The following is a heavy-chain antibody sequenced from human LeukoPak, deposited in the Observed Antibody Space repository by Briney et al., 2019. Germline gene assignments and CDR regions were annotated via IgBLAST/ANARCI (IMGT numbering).Heavy chain of an antibody. CDR3: AKDGLRPLYDYVWRYTPGAFDI. CDR1: GFTFSSYG. D-gene: IGHD3-16*01. V-gene: IGHV3-30*18. CDR2: ISYDGSNK. Sequence: PGGSLRLSCAASGFTFSSYGMHWVRQAPGKGLEWVAVISYDGSNKYYADSVKGRFTISRDNSKNTLYLQMNSLRAEDTAVYYCAKDGLRPLYDYVWRYTPGAFDIWGQGTMVTVSS. J-gene: IGHJ3*02.